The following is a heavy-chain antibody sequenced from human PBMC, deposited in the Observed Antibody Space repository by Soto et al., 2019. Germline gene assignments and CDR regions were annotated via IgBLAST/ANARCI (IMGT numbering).Heavy chain of an antibody. CDR2: IIPILGIA. J-gene: IGHJ4*02. D-gene: IGHD4-17*01. CDR1: GGTFSSYT. Sequence: ASVKVSCKASGGTFSSYTISWVRQAPGQGLEWMGRIIPILGIANYAQKFQGRVTITADKSTSTAYMELSSLRSEDTAVYYCARAVGAYGDYAYDYWGQGTLVTVSS. CDR3: ARAVGAYGDYAYDY. V-gene: IGHV1-69*02.